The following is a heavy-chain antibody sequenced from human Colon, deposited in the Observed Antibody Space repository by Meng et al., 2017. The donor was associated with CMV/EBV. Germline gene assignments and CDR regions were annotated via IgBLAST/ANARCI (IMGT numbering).Heavy chain of an antibody. D-gene: IGHD2-2*01. J-gene: IGHJ5*02. V-gene: IGHV3-9*01. CDR3: APIGPLIVVVPAATNSWFDP. CDR1: GFTFDDYA. CDR2: ISWNSGSI. Sequence: GGSLRLSCAASGFTFDDYAMHWVRQAPGKGLEWVSGISWNSGSIGYADSVKGRFTISRDNAKNSLYLQMNSLRAEDTALYYCAPIGPLIVVVPAATNSWFDPWGQGTLVTVSS.